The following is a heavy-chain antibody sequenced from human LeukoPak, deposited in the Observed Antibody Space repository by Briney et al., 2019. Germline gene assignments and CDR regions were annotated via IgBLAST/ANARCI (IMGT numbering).Heavy chain of an antibody. CDR1: GFPFSSYA. CDR2: IWYDGSNK. Sequence: GGSLRLSCAASGFPFSSYAMHWVRQAPGKGLEWVAVIWYDGSNKYYADSVKGRFTISRDNSKNTLYLQMNSLRAEDTAVYYCARDRRPRGAAAGTRNWFDPWGQGTLITVSS. V-gene: IGHV3-33*08. D-gene: IGHD6-13*01. CDR3: ARDRRPRGAAAGTRNWFDP. J-gene: IGHJ5*02.